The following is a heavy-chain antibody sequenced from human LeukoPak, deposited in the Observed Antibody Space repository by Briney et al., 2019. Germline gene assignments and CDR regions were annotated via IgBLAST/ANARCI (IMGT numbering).Heavy chain of an antibody. Sequence: ASVKVSCKVSGYTLTELSMHWVRQAPGKGLEWMGGFDPEDGETIYAQKFQGRVTMTRDTSISTAYMELSSLRSEDTAVYFCARGVSAKSNAFDIWGQGTMVTVSS. CDR1: GYTLTELS. CDR3: ARGVSAKSNAFDI. CDR2: FDPEDGET. V-gene: IGHV1-24*01. J-gene: IGHJ3*02. D-gene: IGHD6-13*01.